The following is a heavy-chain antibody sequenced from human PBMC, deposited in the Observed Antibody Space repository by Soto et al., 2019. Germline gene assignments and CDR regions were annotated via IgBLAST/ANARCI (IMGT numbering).Heavy chain of an antibody. D-gene: IGHD3-9*01. J-gene: IGHJ3*02. V-gene: IGHV1-46*03. CDR2: INPSGGST. CDR3: ARVLGDILTGYPKYDAFDI. CDR1: GYTFTSYY. Sequence: ASVKVSCKASGYTFTSYYMHWVRQAPGQGLEWMGIINPSGGSTSYAQKFQGRVTMTRDTSTSTVYMELSSLRSEDTDVYYCARVLGDILTGYPKYDAFDIWGQGTMVTVSS.